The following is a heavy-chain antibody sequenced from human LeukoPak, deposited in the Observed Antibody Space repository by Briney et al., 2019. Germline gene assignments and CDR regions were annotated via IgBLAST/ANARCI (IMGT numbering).Heavy chain of an antibody. J-gene: IGHJ4*02. V-gene: IGHV4-4*07. CDR1: GGSISNYY. Sequence: PSETLSLTCSVSGGSISNYYWSWSRQPAGKGLDCIARIYSSGSTDYNPSLKSRVTMSVDTSKNQFSLKLSSVTAADSAVYYCARVACSGGSCYHFDYWGQGTLVTVSS. CDR2: IYSSGST. CDR3: ARVACSGGSCYHFDY. D-gene: IGHD2-15*01.